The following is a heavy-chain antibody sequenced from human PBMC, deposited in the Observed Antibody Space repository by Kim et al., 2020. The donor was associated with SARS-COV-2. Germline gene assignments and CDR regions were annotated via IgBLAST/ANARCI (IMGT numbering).Heavy chain of an antibody. CDR1: GYTFTGND. Sequence: ASVKVSCKTSGYTFTGNDINWVRQATGQGLEWMGWMNPNSDNTGYAQKFQGRVTMTRNTSISTAYMELSSLRSEDTAVYYCARRGVYSGSLVDYWGQGTLVTVSS. CDR3: ARRGVYSGSLVDY. V-gene: IGHV1-8*01. D-gene: IGHD1-26*01. J-gene: IGHJ4*02. CDR2: MNPNSDNT.